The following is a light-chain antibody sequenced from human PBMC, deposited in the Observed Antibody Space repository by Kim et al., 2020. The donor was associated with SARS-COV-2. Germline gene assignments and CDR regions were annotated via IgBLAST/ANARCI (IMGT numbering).Light chain of an antibody. J-gene: IGKJ4*01. Sequence: VSPGEGATLSGGASQSVSSNLAWYQQKPGQAPRLLIHGASTRATGIPAKFSGSGSGTEFTLTISGLQSEDFAVYYCQQYNNWPLTFGGGTKVDIK. CDR3: QQYNNWPLT. CDR2: GAS. V-gene: IGKV3-15*01. CDR1: QSVSSN.